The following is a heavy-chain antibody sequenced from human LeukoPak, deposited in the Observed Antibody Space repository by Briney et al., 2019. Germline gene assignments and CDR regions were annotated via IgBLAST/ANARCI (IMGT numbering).Heavy chain of an antibody. D-gene: IGHD2-21*01. J-gene: IGHJ3*02. CDR2: IRRGANSYTT. V-gene: IGHV3-72*01. CDR3: CRDGGEGGDSAFDI. Sequence: PGGSLRLSCAASGFTFSDYILDWVRQAQGKGLEWVGRIRRGANSYTTEYAASVKGRFTVSRDDSRNSLYLHMNSLKTEDTAVYHCCRDGGEGGDSAFDIWGQGTMVTVSS. CDR1: GFTFSDYI.